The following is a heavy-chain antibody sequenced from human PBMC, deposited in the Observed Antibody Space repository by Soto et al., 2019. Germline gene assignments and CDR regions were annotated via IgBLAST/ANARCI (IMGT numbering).Heavy chain of an antibody. CDR3: ARAGGIVVVVAAHMDV. Sequence: ASVKVSCKASGYTFTSYAMHWVRQAPGQRPEWMGWINAGNGNTKYSQKFQGRVTITRDTSASTAYMELSSLRSEDTAVYYCARAGGIVVVVAAHMDVWGQGTTVTVSS. CDR1: GYTFTSYA. CDR2: INAGNGNT. V-gene: IGHV1-3*01. D-gene: IGHD2-15*01. J-gene: IGHJ6*02.